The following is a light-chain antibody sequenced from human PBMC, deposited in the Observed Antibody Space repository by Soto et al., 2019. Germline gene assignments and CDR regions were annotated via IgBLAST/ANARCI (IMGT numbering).Light chain of an antibody. CDR1: SSDVGGYNY. CDR3: SSYTTSSTVV. J-gene: IGLJ1*01. V-gene: IGLV2-14*01. Sequence: QSALTQPASVSGSPGQSITISCTGTSSDVGGYNYVSWYQQHPGKAPKLIIYEVSNRPSGVSNRFSGSKSGNTASLTISGLQTEDEADFHCSSYTTSSTVVFGTGTKLTVL. CDR2: EVS.